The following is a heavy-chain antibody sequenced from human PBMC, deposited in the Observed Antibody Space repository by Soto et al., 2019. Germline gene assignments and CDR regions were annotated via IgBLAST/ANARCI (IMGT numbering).Heavy chain of an antibody. CDR2: MSYDGSNE. Sequence: QVQLVESGGGVVQPGRSLRLSCAASGFTFSSYGMHWVRQAPGKGLEWVAVMSYDGSNEYYADSVKGRFTISRDNSKNTLYLQMNSLRAEDTAVYYCAKDVDHYSYGSKADYWGQGTLVTVSS. V-gene: IGHV3-30*18. D-gene: IGHD5-18*01. CDR1: GFTFSSYG. J-gene: IGHJ4*02. CDR3: AKDVDHYSYGSKADY.